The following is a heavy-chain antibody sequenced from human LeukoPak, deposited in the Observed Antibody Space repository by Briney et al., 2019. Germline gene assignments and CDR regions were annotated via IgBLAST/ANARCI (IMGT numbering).Heavy chain of an antibody. D-gene: IGHD6-19*01. CDR3: AKDRVRTDSSGWYPSPLNY. CDR1: GFTFSSYA. J-gene: IGHJ4*02. CDR2: ISGSGGST. Sequence: GGSLRLSCAASGFTFSSYAMSWVRQAPGKGLEWVSAISGSGGSTYYADSVKGRFTISRDNSKNTLYLQMNSLRAEDTAVYYCAKDRVRTDSSGWYPSPLNYWGQGTLVTVSS. V-gene: IGHV3-23*01.